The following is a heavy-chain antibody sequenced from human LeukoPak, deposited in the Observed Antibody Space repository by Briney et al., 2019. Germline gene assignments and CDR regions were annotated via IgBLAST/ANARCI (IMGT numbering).Heavy chain of an antibody. CDR1: GFTFSSYE. Sequence: GGSLRLSCAASGFTFSSYEMNWVRQAPGKGLEWVLYISSSGSTIYYADSVKGRFTISRDNAKNSLYLQMNSLRAEDTAVYYCARPDKTYYYDSSGYPYAFDIWGQGTMVTVSS. CDR3: ARPDKTYYYDSSGYPYAFDI. D-gene: IGHD3-22*01. J-gene: IGHJ3*02. CDR2: ISSSGSTI. V-gene: IGHV3-48*03.